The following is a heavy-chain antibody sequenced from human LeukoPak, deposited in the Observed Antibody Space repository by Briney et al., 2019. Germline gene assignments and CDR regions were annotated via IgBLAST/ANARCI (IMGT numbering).Heavy chain of an antibody. CDR1: GFTFGDYA. Sequence: GGSLRLSCSTSGFTFGDYAMTWVRQAPGKGLEWIGFIRSKAYGGTTEYAASVKGRFTISREDSKSIAYLQLNSLKTEDTAVYYCTRAPYSSGSYSVDYWGQGTLVTVSS. CDR2: IRSKAYGGTT. J-gene: IGHJ4*02. CDR3: TRAPYSSGSYSVDY. D-gene: IGHD3-10*01. V-gene: IGHV3-49*04.